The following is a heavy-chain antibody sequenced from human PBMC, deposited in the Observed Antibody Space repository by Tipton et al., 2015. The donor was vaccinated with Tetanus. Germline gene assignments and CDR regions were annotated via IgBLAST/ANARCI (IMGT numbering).Heavy chain of an antibody. CDR1: XYSXXXHX. J-gene: IGHJ4*02. CDR2: IFPXDSDT. V-gene: IGHV5-51*01. Sequence: QLVQSGADVRKPXXXLXXXCKXXXYSXXXHXXXWVXXXPGXXXEWMGMIFPXDSDTXYRPSFQGHXTFSVXKSTXTVYLXWSSLXXXDTXXYFXXXMYXXSSPFXHWGQXTLVXVSS. CDR3: XXMYXXSSPFXH. D-gene: IGHD6-6*01.